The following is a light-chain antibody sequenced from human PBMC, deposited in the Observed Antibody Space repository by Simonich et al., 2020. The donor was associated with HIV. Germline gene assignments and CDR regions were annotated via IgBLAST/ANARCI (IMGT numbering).Light chain of an antibody. CDR2: WSS. V-gene: IGKV4-1*01. CDR1: QSVFYSSNNNNY. Sequence: DIVMTQSPDSLAVSLGERATINCKSSQSVFYSSNNNNYLAWYQHKPGQPPKLLIYWSSTREAGVPDRFSASGSGTDFTLTISSLQAEDVAVYSCQQYYSTPPTFGQGTKVEIK. CDR3: QQYYSTPPT. J-gene: IGKJ1*01.